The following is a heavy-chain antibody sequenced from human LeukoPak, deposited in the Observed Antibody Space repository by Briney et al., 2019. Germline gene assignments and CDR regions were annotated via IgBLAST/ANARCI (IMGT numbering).Heavy chain of an antibody. D-gene: IGHD3-22*01. CDR3: ATRLHYYYDTSPSFFDI. V-gene: IGHV4-39*07. Sequence: PSETLSLTCTVSGNSISSSSYYWVWIRQPPGKGLEWIGSIYHSGNTYYNPSLKSRVTISVDTSKNQFSLKLSSVTAAGTAVYYCATRLHYYYDTSPSFFDIWGQGTMVTVSS. CDR2: IYHSGNT. CDR1: GNSISSSSYY. J-gene: IGHJ3*02.